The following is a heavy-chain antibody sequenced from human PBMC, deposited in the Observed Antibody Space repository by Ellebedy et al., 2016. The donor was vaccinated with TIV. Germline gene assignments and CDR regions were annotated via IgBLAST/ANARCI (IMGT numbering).Heavy chain of an antibody. Sequence: ASVKVSCXASGYTFSNYYMHWVRQSPGQGLEWMGVINPSGGSTSYAEKFQDRVTMTRDMSTSTVYMDLSSLRSDDTALYYCARVSRWEAFDIWGQGTMVTVSS. D-gene: IGHD1-26*01. J-gene: IGHJ3*02. CDR1: GYTFSNYY. CDR2: INPSGGST. V-gene: IGHV1-46*01. CDR3: ARVSRWEAFDI.